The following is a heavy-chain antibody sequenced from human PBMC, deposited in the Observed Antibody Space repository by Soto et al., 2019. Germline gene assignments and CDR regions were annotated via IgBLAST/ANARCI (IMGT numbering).Heavy chain of an antibody. CDR3: ARGLGPSFAFVI. CDR1: GYTFTSYG. J-gene: IGHJ3*02. V-gene: IGHV1-18*01. D-gene: IGHD1-26*01. Sequence: QVQLVQSGAEVEKPGASVKVSCKASGYTFTSYGISWVRQAPGQGLERMGWISAYNGNTNYAQKLQGRGTMTTDTSTSTADMELRSLRYDDTAVYYCARGLGPSFAFVIWGQGTMVTVSS. CDR2: ISAYNGNT.